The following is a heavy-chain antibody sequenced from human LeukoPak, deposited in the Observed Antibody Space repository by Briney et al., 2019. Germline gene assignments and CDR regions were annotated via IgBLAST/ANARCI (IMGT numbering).Heavy chain of an antibody. V-gene: IGHV1-69*13. J-gene: IGHJ4*02. CDR2: IIPIFGTA. Sequence: SVKVSCKASGGTFSSYAISWVRQAPGQGLEWMGGIIPIFGTANYAQKFQGRVTITADESTSTAYMELSSLRSEDTAVYYCATEGSAGAAAINWGQGTLVTVSS. CDR3: ATEGSAGAAAIN. CDR1: GGTFSSYA. D-gene: IGHD6-13*01.